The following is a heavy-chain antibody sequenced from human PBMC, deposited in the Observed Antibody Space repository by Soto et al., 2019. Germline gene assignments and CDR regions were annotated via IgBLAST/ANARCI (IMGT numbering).Heavy chain of an antibody. CDR3: ARDTGYDHDAFDI. CDR2: IDPTGSMT. CDR1: GYSFITSYY. J-gene: IGHJ3*02. D-gene: IGHD5-12*01. Sequence: ASVKVSCKASGYSFITSYYMHWVRQAPGQGLEWMGIIDPTGSMTKYSQRFQGRLTMTRDTSTSTDYMELTTLTSEDTAVYFCARDTGYDHDAFDIWGQGTMVTVSS. V-gene: IGHV1-46*01.